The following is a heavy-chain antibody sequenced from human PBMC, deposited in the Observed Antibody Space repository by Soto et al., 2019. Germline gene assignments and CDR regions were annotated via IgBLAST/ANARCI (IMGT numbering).Heavy chain of an antibody. J-gene: IGHJ4*02. D-gene: IGHD3-22*01. CDR2: IKSKTDGGTT. CDR1: GFTFSNAW. CDR3: TTDSYSTIIIVRFDY. Sequence: GGSLILSCAASGFTFSNAWINWVRQAPGKGLEWVGRIKSKTDGGTTDYAEPVKGRFAISRDDSNNMVYLQMNSLKIEDTAVYYCTTDSYSTIIIVRFDYWGQGTLVTVSS. V-gene: IGHV3-15*07.